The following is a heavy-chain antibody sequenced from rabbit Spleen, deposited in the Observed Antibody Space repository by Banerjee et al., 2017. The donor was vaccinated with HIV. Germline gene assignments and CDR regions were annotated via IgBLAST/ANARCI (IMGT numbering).Heavy chain of an antibody. Sequence: EESGGGLVQPEGSLTLTCTASGFSFSSSYWICWVRQAPGKGLEWIGCIFCGSDSTYYASWAKGRFTISKTSSTTVTLQMTSLTAADTATYFCARDSGTSFSSYGMDLWGQGTLVTVS. CDR1: GFSFSSSYW. D-gene: IGHD8-1*01. J-gene: IGHJ6*01. V-gene: IGHV1S45*01. CDR2: IFCGSDST. CDR3: ARDSGTSFSSYGMDL.